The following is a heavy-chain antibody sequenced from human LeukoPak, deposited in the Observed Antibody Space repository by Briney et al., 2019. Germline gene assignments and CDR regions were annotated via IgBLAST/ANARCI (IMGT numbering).Heavy chain of an antibody. Sequence: PGGSLSLSCAASGFTFSDAWMTWVRQAPGKGLEWVGRIKSETDGGTIDYAAPVKGRFTISRDDSKNTLYLQMNNLDTEDTAVYFCHRSYPYDYWGQGTLVTVSS. V-gene: IGHV3-15*01. D-gene: IGHD3-16*02. CDR3: HRSYPYDY. CDR1: GFTFSDAW. J-gene: IGHJ4*02. CDR2: IKSETDGGTI.